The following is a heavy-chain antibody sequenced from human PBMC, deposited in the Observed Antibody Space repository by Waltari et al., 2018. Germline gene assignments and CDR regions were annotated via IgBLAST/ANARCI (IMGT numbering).Heavy chain of an antibody. CDR3: AFRYYDFWSGLDY. D-gene: IGHD3-3*01. Sequence: QVQLVQSGAEVKKPGSSVKVSCKASGGTFRSFAISWVRQVPGQGLEWMGGFIPIFGTANYAQKFQGRVTITTDESTSTAYMDLGSLRSDDTAVYYCAFRYYDFWSGLDYWGQGTLVTVSS. V-gene: IGHV1-69*05. J-gene: IGHJ4*02. CDR1: GGTFRSFA. CDR2: FIPIFGTA.